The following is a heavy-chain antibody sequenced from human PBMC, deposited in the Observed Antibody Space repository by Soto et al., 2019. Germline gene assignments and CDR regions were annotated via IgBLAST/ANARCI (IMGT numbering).Heavy chain of an antibody. CDR2: IIPIYDIA. Sequence: QVQLVQSGAEVKKPGSSVKVSCKASGGTFSTYSISWVRQAPGQGLEWMGRIIPIYDIANYAQKFQGRVTITEDKSTSTGYMELSSLRSEDTAVYYCARDSSGYSHQYWGQGTLVTVSS. V-gene: IGHV1-69*08. CDR1: GGTFSTYS. D-gene: IGHD3-22*01. CDR3: ARDSSGYSHQY. J-gene: IGHJ4*02.